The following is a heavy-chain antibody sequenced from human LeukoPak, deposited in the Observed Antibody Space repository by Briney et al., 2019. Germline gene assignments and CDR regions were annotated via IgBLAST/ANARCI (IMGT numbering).Heavy chain of an antibody. CDR3: ARATTITIFGVVRHYGMDV. CDR1: GFTFSSYA. J-gene: IGHJ6*02. Sequence: PGGSLRLSCAASGFTFSSYAMSWVRQAPGKGLEWVSAISGSGGSTYYADSVKGRFTISRDNSKNTLYLQMNSLRAEDTAVYYCARATTITIFGVVRHYGMDVWGQGTTVTVSS. CDR2: ISGSGGST. V-gene: IGHV3-23*01. D-gene: IGHD3-3*01.